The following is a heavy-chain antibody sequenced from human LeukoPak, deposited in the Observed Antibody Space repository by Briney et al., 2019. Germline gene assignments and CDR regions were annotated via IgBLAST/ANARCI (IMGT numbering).Heavy chain of an antibody. V-gene: IGHV3-21*01. CDR3: ARDGGYVVFDY. J-gene: IGHJ4*02. Sequence: GGSLRLSCAASGFTFSSYAMSWVRQAPGKGLEWVSSISSSSSYIYYADSVKGRFTISRDNARNSLYLQMNSLRAEDTAVYYCARDGGYVVFDYWGQGTLVTVSS. D-gene: IGHD5-12*01. CDR2: ISSSSSYI. CDR1: GFTFSSYA.